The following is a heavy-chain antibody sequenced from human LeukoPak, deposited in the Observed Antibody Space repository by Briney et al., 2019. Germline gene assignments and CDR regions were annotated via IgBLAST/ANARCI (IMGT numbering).Heavy chain of an antibody. D-gene: IGHD3-10*01. V-gene: IGHV3-74*03. CDR3: ARAQLLADDAFNL. Sequence: SGGSLRLSCAASGLTLGIYWMHWVRQAPGQGLVWVSRIGSHGTSTKYADSVKGRFTISRDNAKNTVYLQMNSLRAEDTAVYFCARAQLLADDAFNLWGQGTVVTVYS. CDR1: GLTLGIYW. J-gene: IGHJ3*01. CDR2: IGSHGTST.